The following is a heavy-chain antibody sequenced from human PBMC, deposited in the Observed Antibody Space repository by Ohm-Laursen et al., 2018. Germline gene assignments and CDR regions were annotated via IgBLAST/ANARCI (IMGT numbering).Heavy chain of an antibody. D-gene: IGHD2-15*01. CDR2: IKSETDGGTT. V-gene: IGHV3-15*01. CDR3: STDRKGYCSGGSCLNY. Sequence: SLRLSCAASGITFSNNAMSWVRQAPGKGLEWVGRIKSETDGGTTAYAAPVKDRFTISRDDSKNTLYLQMNSLKTEDTAVYYCSTDRKGYCSGGSCLNYWGQGTLVTVSS. J-gene: IGHJ4*02. CDR1: GITFSNNA.